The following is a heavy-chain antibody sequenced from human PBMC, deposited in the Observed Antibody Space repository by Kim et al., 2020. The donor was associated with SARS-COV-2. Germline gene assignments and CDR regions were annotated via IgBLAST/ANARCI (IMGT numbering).Heavy chain of an antibody. CDR3: AREELSRYSSGWYYYYYG. D-gene: IGHD6-19*01. Sequence: GGSLRLSCAASGFTFSSYAMHWVRQAPGKGLEWVAVISYHGSNKYYADSVKGRFTISRDNSKNTLYLQMNSLRAEDTAVYYCAREELSRYSSGWYYYYYG. V-gene: IGHV3-30*04. CDR1: GFTFSSYA. CDR2: ISYHGSNK. J-gene: IGHJ6*01.